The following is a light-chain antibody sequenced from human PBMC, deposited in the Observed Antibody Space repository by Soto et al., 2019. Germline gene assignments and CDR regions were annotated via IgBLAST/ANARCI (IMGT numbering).Light chain of an antibody. J-gene: IGKJ1*01. CDR1: QSISTY. CDR2: AAS. CDR3: QQSHGT. Sequence: DIQMTQSPSSLSASVGDRVTITCRASQSISTYLNWYQQKPGKAPKLLISAASSLRGGVPSRFSGSGSGADFTLTISSLQPEDFATYYCQQSHGTFGQGTKVEIK. V-gene: IGKV1-39*01.